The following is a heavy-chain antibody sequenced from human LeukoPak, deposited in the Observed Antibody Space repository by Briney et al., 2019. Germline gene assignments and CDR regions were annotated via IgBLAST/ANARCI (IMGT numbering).Heavy chain of an antibody. CDR3: SRSTGGLDS. CDR1: GVSIRSGESY. J-gene: IGHJ4*02. V-gene: IGHV4-30-4*01. Sequence: PSQTLSLTCTVSGVSIRSGESYWGWIRQPPGKGLEWIACDSSSGTTYYNPSLKCRVSISLDTSGNQLSLKLSSVTAADTAVYYCSRSTGGLDSWGQGSLVSVSS. CDR2: DSSSGTT. D-gene: IGHD2-8*02.